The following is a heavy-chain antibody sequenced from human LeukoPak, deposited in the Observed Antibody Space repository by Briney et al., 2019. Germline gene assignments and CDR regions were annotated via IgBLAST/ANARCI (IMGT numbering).Heavy chain of an antibody. J-gene: IGHJ3*02. V-gene: IGHV1-18*01. D-gene: IGHD3-22*01. CDR2: ISAYNGNT. CDR1: GNTFTSYG. CDR3: AGDSYYYDSSGYPLHMAFDI. Sequence: ASVKVSRKASGNTFTSYGISWVRQAPGQGLEWMGWISAYNGNTNYAQKLQGRVTMTTDTSTSTAYMELRSLRSDDTAVYYCAGDSYYYDSSGYPLHMAFDIWGQGTMVTVSS.